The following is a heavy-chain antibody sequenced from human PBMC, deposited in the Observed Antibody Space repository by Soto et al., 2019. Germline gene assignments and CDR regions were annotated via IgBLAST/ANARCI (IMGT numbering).Heavy chain of an antibody. D-gene: IGHD1-26*01. CDR1: GFPFSTSA. V-gene: IGHV3-23*01. CDR3: AKYSGSYPVYNGLSL. J-gene: IGHJ6*02. CDR2: ISGSSDAA. Sequence: ESGGGLVQPGGSLRLSCAASGFPFSTSAMNWVRQAPGKGLEWVSIISGSSDAAYYAESVKGRFASSRDNSKNTLYLQMNGLRAEDTAVYYCAKYSGSYPVYNGLSLWGQGTTVTVS.